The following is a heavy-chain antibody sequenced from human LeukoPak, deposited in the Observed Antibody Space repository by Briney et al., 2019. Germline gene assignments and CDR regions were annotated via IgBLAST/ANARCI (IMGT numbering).Heavy chain of an antibody. CDR1: GYTLTALS. V-gene: IGHV1-24*01. J-gene: IGHJ3*02. CDR2: FDPEDGET. D-gene: IGHD4/OR15-4a*01. CDR3: ATHTVLTTLPFDAFDI. Sequence: ASVKVSCKVSGYTLTALSMHWVRQAPGKGLEWMGGFDPEDGETIYAQKFQGRVTMTEDTSTDTAYMELSSLRSEDTAVYYCATHTVLTTLPFDAFDIWGQGTMVTVSS.